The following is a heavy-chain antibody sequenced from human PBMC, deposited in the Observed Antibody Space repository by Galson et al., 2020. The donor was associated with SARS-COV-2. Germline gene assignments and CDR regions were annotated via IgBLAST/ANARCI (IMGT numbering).Heavy chain of an antibody. CDR3: ASDYGDYGHYYYYGMDV. J-gene: IGHJ6*02. CDR1: GFTFSSYG. Sequence: GESLKISCAASGFTFSSYGMHWVRQAPGKGLEWVAVIWYDGSNKYYADSVKGRFTISRDNSKNTLYLQMNSLRAEDTAVYYCASDYGDYGHYYYYGMDVWGQGTTVTVSS. V-gene: IGHV3-33*01. CDR2: IWYDGSNK. D-gene: IGHD4-17*01.